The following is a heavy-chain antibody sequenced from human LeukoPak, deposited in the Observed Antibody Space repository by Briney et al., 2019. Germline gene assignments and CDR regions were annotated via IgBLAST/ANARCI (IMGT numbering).Heavy chain of an antibody. CDR3: ARYYGSGTYAVDY. V-gene: IGHV3-74*01. D-gene: IGHD3-10*01. Sequence: GGSLRLFCAASGFTFSSYYMHWVRQAPGKGLVWVSRVSSDGSSTSYADSVKGRFTISRDNAKNTLYLQMNSLRVEDTAVYYCARYYGSGTYAVDYWGQGTLVTVSS. J-gene: IGHJ4*02. CDR1: GFTFSSYY. CDR2: VSSDGSST.